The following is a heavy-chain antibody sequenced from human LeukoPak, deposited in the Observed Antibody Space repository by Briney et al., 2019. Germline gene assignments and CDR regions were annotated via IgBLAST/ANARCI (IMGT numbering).Heavy chain of an antibody. CDR1: GFTFSSYG. D-gene: IGHD2-2*01. J-gene: IGHJ4*02. V-gene: IGHV3-30*02. Sequence: GGSLRLSCAASGFTFSSYGMHWVRQAPGKGLEWVAFIRYDGSNKYYADSVKGRFTISRDNSKNTLYLQMNSLRAEDTAVYYCAKDRAGGYCSSTSCYYFDYWGQGTLVTVSS. CDR2: IRYDGSNK. CDR3: AKDRAGGYCSSTSCYYFDY.